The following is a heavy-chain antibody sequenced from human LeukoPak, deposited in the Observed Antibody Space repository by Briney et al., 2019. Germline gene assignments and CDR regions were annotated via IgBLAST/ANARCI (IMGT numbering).Heavy chain of an antibody. V-gene: IGHV3-11*04. D-gene: IGHD5-18*01. CDR3: ANGRYSYGYKNAFDI. CDR2: ISSSGSTI. J-gene: IGHJ3*02. CDR1: GFTFSDYY. Sequence: GGSLRLPCAASGFTFSDYYMSWIRQAPGKGLEWVSYISSSGSTIYYADSVKGRFTISRDNAKNSLYLQMNSLRAEDTAVYYCANGRYSYGYKNAFDIWGQGTMVTVSS.